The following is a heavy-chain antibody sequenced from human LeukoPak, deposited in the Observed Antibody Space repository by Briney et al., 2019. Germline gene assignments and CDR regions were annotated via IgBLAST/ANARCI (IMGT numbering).Heavy chain of an antibody. D-gene: IGHD2-8*01. CDR2: ISGSGGST. V-gene: IGHV3-23*01. CDR3: AKGLCTNGVCYSDY. CDR1: GFTFSSYA. Sequence: GGSLRLSCAASGFTFSSYAMSWVRQAPGKGLEWVSVISGSGGSTYYADSVKGRFTISRDNSKNTLYLQMNSLRAEDTAVYYCAKGLCTNGVCYSDYWGQGTLVTVSS. J-gene: IGHJ4*02.